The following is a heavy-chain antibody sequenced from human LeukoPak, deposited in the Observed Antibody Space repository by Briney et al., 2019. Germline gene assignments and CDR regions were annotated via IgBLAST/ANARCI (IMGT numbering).Heavy chain of an antibody. CDR2: IYYSGST. CDR1: GGSISSYY. J-gene: IGHJ4*02. CDR3: ARHRTTTGYAIDY. Sequence: SETLSLTCTVSGGSISSYYWSWIRQPPGKGLEWIGYIYYSGSTNYNPSLKSRVTISVDTSKNQFSLKLSSVTAADTAVYYCARHRTTTGYAIDYWGQGTLVTVSS. V-gene: IGHV4-59*08. D-gene: IGHD1-1*01.